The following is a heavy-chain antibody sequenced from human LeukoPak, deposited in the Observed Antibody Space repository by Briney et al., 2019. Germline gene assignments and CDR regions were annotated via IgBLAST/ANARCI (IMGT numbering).Heavy chain of an antibody. J-gene: IGHJ3*02. D-gene: IGHD2-8*01. V-gene: IGHV1-46*01. CDR2: INPSGGST. CDR1: GYTFTHYF. Sequence: ASVKISCKASGYTFTHYFLHWARQAPGQGLEWMGIINPSGGSTFYSRQFQGRVTMTSDTSTTSIHMELSGLRSDDTAVYYCARDHVETVTLYAAFDIWGQGTALTVSS. CDR3: ARDHVETVTLYAAFDI.